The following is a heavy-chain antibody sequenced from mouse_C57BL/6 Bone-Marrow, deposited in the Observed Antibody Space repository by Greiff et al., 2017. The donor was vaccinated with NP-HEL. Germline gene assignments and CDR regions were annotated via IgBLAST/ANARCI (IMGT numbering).Heavy chain of an antibody. Sequence: VQLQQPGAELVKPGASVKLSCKASGYTFTSYWMHWVKQRPGQGLEWIGMIHPNSGSTNYNEKFKSKATLTVDKSSSTAYMQLSSLTSEDSAVYYGALIATVPYAMDYWGQGTSVTVSS. CDR3: ALIATVPYAMDY. CDR1: GYTFTSYW. CDR2: IHPNSGST. D-gene: IGHD1-1*01. J-gene: IGHJ4*01. V-gene: IGHV1-64*01.